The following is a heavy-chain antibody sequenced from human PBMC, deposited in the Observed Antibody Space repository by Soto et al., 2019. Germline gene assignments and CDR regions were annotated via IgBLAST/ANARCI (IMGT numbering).Heavy chain of an antibody. CDR2: MQPSTGRT. J-gene: IGHJ4*02. CDR1: GYSFTSLD. Sequence: QVQLVQSGAEVREPGASVKVSCKASGYSFTSLDINWVRQTAGQGLEWMGWMQPSTGRTGYAQKFQGRVTMTRDTSINTAYMELTTLTSDDTASYYCARGVSAGVDYWGQGPLVNVSS. CDR3: ARGVSAGVDY. D-gene: IGHD1-26*01. V-gene: IGHV1-8*01.